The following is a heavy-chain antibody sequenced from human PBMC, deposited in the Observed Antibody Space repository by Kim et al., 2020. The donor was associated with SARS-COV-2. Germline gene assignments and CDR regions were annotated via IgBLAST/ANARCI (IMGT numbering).Heavy chain of an antibody. CDR3: VKDYGSGWNQSGY. V-gene: IGHV3-64D*06. D-gene: IGHD6-19*01. J-gene: IGHJ4*02. Sequence: GGSLRLSCSASGFKFSSYNIYWVRQAPGKGPEYVSDMSSDGITTYYADSVKGRFAISRDNLKNTLYLQMSSLRTEDTAVYYCVKDYGSGWNQSGYWGQGTLVSVSS. CDR1: GFKFSSYN. CDR2: MSSDGITT.